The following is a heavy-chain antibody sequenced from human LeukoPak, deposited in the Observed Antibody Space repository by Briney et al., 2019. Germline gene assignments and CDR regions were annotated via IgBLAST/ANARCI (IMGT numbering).Heavy chain of an antibody. CDR1: GFTFSGSA. Sequence: GGSLKLSCAASGFTFSGSAMHWVRQASGKGLEWVGRIRSKANSYATAYAASVKGRFTIYRDDSMNTAYMQMNSLKTEDTAVYYCTRHGYDSSDYYATLDYWGQGTLVTVSS. V-gene: IGHV3-73*01. CDR2: IRSKANSYAT. CDR3: TRHGYDSSDYYATLDY. D-gene: IGHD3-22*01. J-gene: IGHJ4*02.